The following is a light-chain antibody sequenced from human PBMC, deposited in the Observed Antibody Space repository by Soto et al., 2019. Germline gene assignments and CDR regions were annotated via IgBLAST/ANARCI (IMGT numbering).Light chain of an antibody. CDR1: SSDVGGYNY. J-gene: IGLJ3*02. Sequence: QSVLTQPASVSGSPGQTITISCTGTSSDVGGYNYLSWYQQHPGKAPKVMIYEVSNRPSGVSNRFSGSKSGNSASLTISGLQAEDEADYFCSSYTISGTPVFGGGTKVTVL. CDR2: EVS. CDR3: SSYTISGTPV. V-gene: IGLV2-14*01.